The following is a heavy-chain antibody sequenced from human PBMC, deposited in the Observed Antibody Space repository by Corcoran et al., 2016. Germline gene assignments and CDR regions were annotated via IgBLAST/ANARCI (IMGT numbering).Heavy chain of an antibody. V-gene: IGHV1-18*01. D-gene: IGHD3-16*01. CDR2: ISAYNGNT. CDR3: ASGSHGDAGGVNQREDAFDI. CDR1: GYTFTSYG. Sequence: QVQLVQSGAEVKKPGASVKVSCKASGYTFTSYGISWVRQAPGQGLEWMGWISAYNGNTNYAQKLQGRVTMTTDTSTSTAYMELRSLRSDDTAVYYWASGSHGDAGGVNQREDAFDIWGQGTMVTVSS. J-gene: IGHJ3*02.